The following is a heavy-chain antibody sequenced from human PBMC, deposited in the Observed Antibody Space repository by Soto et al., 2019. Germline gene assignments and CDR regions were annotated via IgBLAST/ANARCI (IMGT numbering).Heavy chain of an antibody. D-gene: IGHD4-17*01. CDR1: GGSISDYY. J-gene: IGHJ6*03. V-gene: IGHV4-59*08. CDR3: ARTYNHYAYYYYYMDV. CDR2: IYYSGGT. Sequence: SETLSLTCTVSGGSISDYYWSWIRQPPGKGLEWIGYIYYSGGTNYNPSLKSRVTISVDTSKNQFSLKLSAVTAADTAVYYCARTYNHYAYYYYYMDVWGKGTTVTVSS.